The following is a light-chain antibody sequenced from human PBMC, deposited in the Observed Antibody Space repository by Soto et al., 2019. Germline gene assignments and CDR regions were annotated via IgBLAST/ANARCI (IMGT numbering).Light chain of an antibody. J-gene: IGKJ1*01. V-gene: IGKV1-6*01. CDR1: QGIGND. Sequence: AIQMTQSPSSLSVSVGDRVTITCRASQGIGNDLGWYQQKPGIAPKLLIYAASSLQSGVPSRFSGSGSGTDFNLSITSRQPEDFATYYCLQDYNHPWTFGQGTKVEI. CDR2: AAS. CDR3: LQDYNHPWT.